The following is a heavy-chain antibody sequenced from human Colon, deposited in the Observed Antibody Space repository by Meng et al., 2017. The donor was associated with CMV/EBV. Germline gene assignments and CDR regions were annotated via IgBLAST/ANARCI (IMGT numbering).Heavy chain of an antibody. D-gene: IGHD1-26*01. CDR2: INSNSGAT. CDR1: GYTFSEYH. Sequence: VALVKLGADVKKSWASGKVSSKTSGYTFSEYHIHWVRQAPGQGLEWMGWINSNSGATDYAQQFQGRFSMTRDTSITTVYMELSSLRSDDTAVYYCARDPSGSRVPFDYWGQGSLVTVSS. J-gene: IGHJ4*02. CDR3: ARDPSGSRVPFDY. V-gene: IGHV1-2*02.